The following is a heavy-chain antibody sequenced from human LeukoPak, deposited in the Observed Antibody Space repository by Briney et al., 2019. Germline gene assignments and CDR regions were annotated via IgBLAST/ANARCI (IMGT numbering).Heavy chain of an antibody. V-gene: IGHV4-59*08. J-gene: IGHJ6*02. D-gene: IGHD2-2*01. CDR1: GGFISSYY. CDR2: IYYSGST. CDR3: ARLSPRCSSTSCYYYYGMDV. Sequence: SETLSLTCTVSGGFISSYYWSWIRQPPGKGLEWIGYIYYSGSTNYNPSLKSRVTISVDTSKNQFSLKLSSVTAADTAVYYCARLSPRCSSTSCYYYYGMDVWGQGTTVTVSS.